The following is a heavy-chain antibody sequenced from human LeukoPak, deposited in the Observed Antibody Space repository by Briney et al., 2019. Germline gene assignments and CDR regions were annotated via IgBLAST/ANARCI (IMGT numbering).Heavy chain of an antibody. Sequence: GASVKVSCKASGYTFTSYGISWVRQAPGQGLEWMGWISAYNGNTNYAQKLQGRVTMTTDTSTSTAYMELRSLRSDDTAVYYCARDLLYCSGGSCPNWFDPWGQGTLVTVSS. V-gene: IGHV1-18*01. J-gene: IGHJ5*02. CDR2: ISAYNGNT. CDR1: GYTFTSYG. CDR3: ARDLLYCSGGSCPNWFDP. D-gene: IGHD2-15*01.